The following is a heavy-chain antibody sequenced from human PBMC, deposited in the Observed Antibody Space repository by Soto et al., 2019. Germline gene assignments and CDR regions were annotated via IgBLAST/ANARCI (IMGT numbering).Heavy chain of an antibody. CDR3: ARSSIAAAGTVFDY. D-gene: IGHD6-13*01. CDR1: GFTFSSYG. Sequence: GGSLRLSCAASGFTFSSYGMHWVRQAPGKGLEWVAVIWYDGSNKYYADSVKGRFTISRDNSKNTLYLQMNSLRAEDTAVYYCARSSIAAAGTVFDYWGQGTLVTVSS. CDR2: IWYDGSNK. J-gene: IGHJ4*02. V-gene: IGHV3-33*01.